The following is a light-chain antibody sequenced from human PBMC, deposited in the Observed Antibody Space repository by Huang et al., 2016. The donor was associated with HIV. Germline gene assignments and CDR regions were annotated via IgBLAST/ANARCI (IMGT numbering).Light chain of an antibody. CDR1: QSLLRSNEYNS. CDR2: LGS. V-gene: IGKV2-28*01. CDR3: MQTLQTPWT. Sequence: DIVMTQSPLSLPVTPGEPASISCRSSQSLLRSNEYNSLDWYLQKPGQSPQHLIYLGSNRASGVPDRISGSGSGTDFTLKISRVEAEDVGVYYCMQTLQTPWTFGQGTKVEIK. J-gene: IGKJ1*01.